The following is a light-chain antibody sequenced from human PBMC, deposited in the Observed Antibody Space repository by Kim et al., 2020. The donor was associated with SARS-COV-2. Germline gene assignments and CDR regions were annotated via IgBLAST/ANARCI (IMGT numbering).Light chain of an antibody. J-gene: IGLJ2*01. CDR1: KIENKN. Sequence: ALGQTARIIGQRTKIENKNGHWYQRKPGQAPVLVIYRDSNRPSGIPERFSGSNSGNTATLTISRAQAEDEADYYCQVWDSFTVHLIFGGGTQLTVL. CDR3: QVWDSFTVHLI. CDR2: RDS. V-gene: IGLV3-9*01.